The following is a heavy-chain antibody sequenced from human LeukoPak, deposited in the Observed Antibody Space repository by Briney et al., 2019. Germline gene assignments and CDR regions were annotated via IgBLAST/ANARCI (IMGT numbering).Heavy chain of an antibody. CDR3: ARGEQQLVWVYFDC. Sequence: GGSLRLSCAASGFTFSSYSMNWVRQAPGKGLEWVSSISSSSSYIYYADSVKGRFTISRDNAKNSLYLQMNSLRAEDTAVYYCARGEQQLVWVYFDCWGQGTLVTVSS. J-gene: IGHJ4*02. V-gene: IGHV3-21*04. D-gene: IGHD6-13*01. CDR2: ISSSSSYI. CDR1: GFTFSSYS.